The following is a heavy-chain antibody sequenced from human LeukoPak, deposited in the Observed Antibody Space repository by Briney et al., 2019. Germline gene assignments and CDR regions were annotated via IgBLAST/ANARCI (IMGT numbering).Heavy chain of an antibody. CDR3: AKDSGMVLANYYMNV. CDR1: GFTFSNFA. CDR2: ITGSGGNT. D-gene: IGHD3-10*01. Sequence: RGSLRLSCAASGFTFSNFAMSWVRQAPGKGLEWVSSITGSGGNTYYADPVKGRFTISRDNSKNTLFLQVNSLRAEDTAVYYCAKDSGMVLANYYMNVWCKGTTVTVSS. J-gene: IGHJ6*03. V-gene: IGHV3-23*01.